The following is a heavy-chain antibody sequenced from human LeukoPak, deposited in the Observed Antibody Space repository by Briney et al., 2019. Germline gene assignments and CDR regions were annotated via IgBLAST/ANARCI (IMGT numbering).Heavy chain of an antibody. CDR2: INESGST. J-gene: IGHJ4*02. V-gene: IGHV4-34*01. Sequence: SETLSLTCGVSGGSFSGYYWSWIRQSPGKGLEWIGEINESGSTDYNPSLMSRVTISLDTSKNQFSLKLSSMTAADTAVYYCARAITMVRGAPDYWGQGTLVTVSS. CDR1: GGSFSGYY. CDR3: ARAITMVRGAPDY. D-gene: IGHD3-10*01.